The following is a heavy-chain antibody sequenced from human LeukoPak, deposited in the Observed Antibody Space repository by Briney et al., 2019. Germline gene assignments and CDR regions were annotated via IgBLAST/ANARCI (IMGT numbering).Heavy chain of an antibody. CDR1: GGSISSSSYY. CDR3: ARVLTRYSSSWPSFDY. CDR2: IYYSGST. D-gene: IGHD6-13*01. V-gene: IGHV4-39*07. J-gene: IGHJ4*02. Sequence: SETLSLTCTVSGGSISSSSYYWGWIRQPPGEGLEWIGSIYYSGSTYYNPSLKSRVTISVDTSKNQFSLKLSSVTAADTAVYYCARVLTRYSSSWPSFDYWGQGTLVTVSS.